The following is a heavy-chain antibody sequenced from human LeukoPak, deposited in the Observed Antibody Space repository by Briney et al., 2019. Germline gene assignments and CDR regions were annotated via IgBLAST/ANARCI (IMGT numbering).Heavy chain of an antibody. Sequence: PGESLKISCKGSGYSLTSYWIGWVRQMPGKGLECMGIIYPGDSDTRYSPSFQGQVTISADKSISTAYLQWSSLKASDTAMYYCARQNFWSGYYTPPYYYYYYMDVWGKGTTVTVSS. V-gene: IGHV5-51*01. CDR3: ARQNFWSGYYTPPYYYYYYMDV. D-gene: IGHD3-3*01. J-gene: IGHJ6*03. CDR2: IYPGDSDT. CDR1: GYSLTSYW.